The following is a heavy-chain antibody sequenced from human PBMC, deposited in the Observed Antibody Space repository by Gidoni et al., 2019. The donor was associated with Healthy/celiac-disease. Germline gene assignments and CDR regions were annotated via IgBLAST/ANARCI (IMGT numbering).Heavy chain of an antibody. V-gene: IGHV3-21*01. CDR2: ISSSSSYI. CDR1: GFTFSSYS. J-gene: IGHJ4*02. D-gene: IGHD7-27*01. CDR3: ARETGVRDLGY. Sequence: EVQLVESGGGLVKPGGALRLSCAASGFTFSSYSMNWVRQAPGKGVEWVSSISSSSSYIYYADSVKGRFTISRDNAKNSLYLQMNSLRAEDTAVYYCARETGVRDLGYWGQGTLVTVSS.